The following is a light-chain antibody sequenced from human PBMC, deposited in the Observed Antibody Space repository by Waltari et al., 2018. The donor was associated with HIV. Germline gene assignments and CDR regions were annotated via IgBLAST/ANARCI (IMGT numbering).Light chain of an antibody. CDR2: GNN. CDR3: QAYDSSLSGWV. V-gene: IGLV1-40*01. J-gene: IGLJ3*02. Sequence: QSVLTQPPSVSRAPGQRVTISCTGSSSNIGAGFDVHWYQQLPGTAPRLLIYGNNNRPSGVPDRFSGSKSGTSASLAITGLQAEDEADYDCQAYDSSLSGWVFGGRTKLTVL. CDR1: SSNIGAGFD.